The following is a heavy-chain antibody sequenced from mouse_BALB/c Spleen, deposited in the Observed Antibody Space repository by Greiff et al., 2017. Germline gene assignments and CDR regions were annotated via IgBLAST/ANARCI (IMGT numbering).Heavy chain of an antibody. CDR1: GFTFSSYA. CDR2: ISSGGSYT. J-gene: IGHJ2*01. V-gene: IGHV5-9-3*01. CDR3: ASEYGYGPFDY. D-gene: IGHD1-2*01. Sequence: EVKVVESGGGLVKPGGSLKLSCAASGFTFSSYAMSWVRQTPEKRLEWVATISSGGSYTYYPDSVKGRFTISRDNAKNTLYLQMSSLRSEDTAMYYCASEYGYGPFDYWGQGTTLTVSS.